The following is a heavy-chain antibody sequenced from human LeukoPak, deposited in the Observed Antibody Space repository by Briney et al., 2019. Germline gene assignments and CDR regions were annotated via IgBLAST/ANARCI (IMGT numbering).Heavy chain of an antibody. CDR2: IYYSGST. D-gene: IGHD6-19*01. CDR3: ARHFLNSGWFPSSFDY. Sequence: SETLSLTCTVSGGSISSYYWSWIRQPPGKGLEWIGYIYYSGSTNYNPSLKSRVTISVDTSKNQFSLKLSSVTAADTAVYYCARHFLNSGWFPSSFDYWGQGTPVTVSS. J-gene: IGHJ4*02. CDR1: GGSISSYY. V-gene: IGHV4-59*08.